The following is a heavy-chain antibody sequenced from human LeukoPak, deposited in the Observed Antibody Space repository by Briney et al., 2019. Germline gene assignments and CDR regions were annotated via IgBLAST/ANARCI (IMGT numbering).Heavy chain of an antibody. D-gene: IGHD4-17*01. J-gene: IGHJ4*02. Sequence: SGPTLVNPTQTFTLTCTFSGFSLITNEVGVGWIRQPPGKALEWLALIYWDDDKRYSPSLKNRLTITKDTSKNQVVLTLTNMDPVDTATYYCAHRRDGDSEWHFDYWGQGTLVTVSS. CDR3: AHRRDGDSEWHFDY. CDR2: IYWDDDK. V-gene: IGHV2-5*02. CDR1: GFSLITNEVG.